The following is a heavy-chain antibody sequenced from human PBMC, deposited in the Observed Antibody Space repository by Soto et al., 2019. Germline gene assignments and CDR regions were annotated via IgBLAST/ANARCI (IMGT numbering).Heavy chain of an antibody. D-gene: IGHD5-12*01. Sequence: QVQLQESGPGLVKPSQTLSLTCTVSGGSISSGDYYWSWIRQPPGKGLEWIGYIYYSGSTYYNPSLKSRVTQSVDTSKNQFPLKLSSVTAADTAVYYCARAWLQLYYYGMDVWGQGTTVTVSS. J-gene: IGHJ6*02. CDR2: IYYSGST. V-gene: IGHV4-30-4*01. CDR1: GGSISSGDYY. CDR3: ARAWLQLYYYGMDV.